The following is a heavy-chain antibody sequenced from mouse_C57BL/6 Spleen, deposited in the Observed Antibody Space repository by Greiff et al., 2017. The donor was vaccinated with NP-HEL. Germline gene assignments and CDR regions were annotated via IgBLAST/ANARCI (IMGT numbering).Heavy chain of an antibody. CDR3: ARNRGGDLLWLRGDYFDY. CDR1: GFSLTSYA. CDR2: IWTGGGT. V-gene: IGHV2-9-1*01. D-gene: IGHD2-2*01. J-gene: IGHJ2*01. Sequence: VKLVESGPGLVAPSQSLSITCTVSGFSLTSYAISWVRQPPGKGLEWLGVIWTGGGTNYNSALKSRPSISKDNSKSQVFLKMNSLQTDDTARYYCARNRGGDLLWLRGDYFDYWGQGTTLTVSS.